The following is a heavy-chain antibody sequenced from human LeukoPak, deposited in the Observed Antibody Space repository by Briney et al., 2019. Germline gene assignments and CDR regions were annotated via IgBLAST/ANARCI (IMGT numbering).Heavy chain of an antibody. J-gene: IGHJ3*02. V-gene: IGHV3-23*01. Sequence: GGSLRLSCAASGFTFSSYAMSWVRQAPGKGLEWVSAISGSGGSTYYADSVKGRFTISRDNSKNTLYLQMNSLRAEDTAVYYCAKDRPRKYYYDSSVHLDDAFDIWGQGTMVTVSS. CDR2: ISGSGGST. D-gene: IGHD3-22*01. CDR3: AKDRPRKYYYDSSVHLDDAFDI. CDR1: GFTFSSYA.